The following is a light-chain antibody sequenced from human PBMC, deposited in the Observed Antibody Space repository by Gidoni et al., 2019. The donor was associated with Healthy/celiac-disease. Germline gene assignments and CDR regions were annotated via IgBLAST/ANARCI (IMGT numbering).Light chain of an antibody. CDR1: QSVSSN. CDR2: GAS. V-gene: IGKV3-15*01. J-gene: IGKJ2*03. CDR3: QQYNNWPG. Sequence: EIVMTQSPATLSVSPGERATLSCRASQSVSSNSAWYQQKPGQAPRLLIYGASTRATGIPARFSGSGSGTEFTLTISSLQSEDFAVYYCQQYNNWPGFGQGTKLEIK.